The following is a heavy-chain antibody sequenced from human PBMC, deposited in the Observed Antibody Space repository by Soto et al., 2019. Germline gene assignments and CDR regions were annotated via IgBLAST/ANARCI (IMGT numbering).Heavy chain of an antibody. CDR3: AHHYRLDAFDI. CDR2: IYWNDDK. J-gene: IGHJ3*02. V-gene: IGHV2-5*01. CDR1: GFSLSTSGVG. D-gene: IGHD3-10*01. Sequence: QITLKESGPPLVKPTQTLTLTCTFSGFSLSTSGVGVGWIRQPPGKALEWLALIYWNDDKRYSPSLKSRLTITKDTSKNQVVLTMTNMDPVDTATYYCAHHYRLDAFDIWGQGTMVTVSS.